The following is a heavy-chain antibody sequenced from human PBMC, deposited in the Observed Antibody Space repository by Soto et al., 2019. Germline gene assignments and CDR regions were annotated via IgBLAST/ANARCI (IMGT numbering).Heavy chain of an antibody. V-gene: IGHV1-2*02. CDR3: ARDDGSYLFDF. J-gene: IGHJ4*02. Sequence: GASVKVSCKASGYTFTGSYIHWVRQAPGQGLEWMGWINPDNAYTYYSQKFQGRVTMTMDTSISTAYMDLDRLTSDDTAVYYCARDDGSYLFDFWGQGTRV. CDR2: INPDNAYT. CDR1: GYTFTGSY.